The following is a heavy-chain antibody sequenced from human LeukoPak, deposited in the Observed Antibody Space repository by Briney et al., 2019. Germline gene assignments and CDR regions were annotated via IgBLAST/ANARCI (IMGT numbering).Heavy chain of an antibody. Sequence: PSETLSLTCTVSGGSISSSSYYWGWIRQPPGKGLEWIGSIYYSGSTYYNPSLKSRVTISVDTSKNQFSLKLSSVTAADTAVYYCARSHIAAAGGFDYWGQGTLVTVSS. D-gene: IGHD6-13*01. CDR3: ARSHIAAAGGFDY. V-gene: IGHV4-39*01. J-gene: IGHJ4*02. CDR1: GGSISSSSYY. CDR2: IYYSGST.